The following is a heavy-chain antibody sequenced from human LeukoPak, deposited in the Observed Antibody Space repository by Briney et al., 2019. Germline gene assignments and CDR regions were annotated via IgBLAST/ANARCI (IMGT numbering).Heavy chain of an antibody. D-gene: IGHD2-15*01. J-gene: IGHJ5*02. CDR3: ARDWGYCSGGSCYSVTKNRFDP. CDR1: GYTFTSYY. CDR2: INPSGGST. Sequence: ASVKVSCKASGYTFTSYYMHWVRQAPGQGLEWMGIINPSGGSTSYAQKFQGRVTMTRDTSTSTVYMELSSLRSEDTAVYYCARDWGYCSGGSCYSVTKNRFDPWGQGTLVTVSS. V-gene: IGHV1-46*01.